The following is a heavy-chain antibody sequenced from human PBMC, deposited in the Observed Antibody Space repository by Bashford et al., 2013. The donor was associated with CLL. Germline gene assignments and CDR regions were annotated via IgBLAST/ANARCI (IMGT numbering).Heavy chain of an antibody. CDR3: ARVGGNFVGYFTH. Sequence: SETLSLTCAVYGGSFSGYYWSWIRQPPGKGLEWIGEINHSGNTNDNPSLKSRVTISVDTSKNQFSVTLRSVTAADTAVYYCARVGGNFVGYFTHWGQGTLVTVSS. CDR1: GGSFSGYY. CDR2: INHSGNT. V-gene: IGHV4-34*01. D-gene: IGHD4-23*01. J-gene: IGHJ1*01.